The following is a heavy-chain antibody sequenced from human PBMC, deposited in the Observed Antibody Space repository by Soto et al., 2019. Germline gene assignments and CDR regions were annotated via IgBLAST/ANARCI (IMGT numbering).Heavy chain of an antibody. Sequence: QVQLQESGPGLVKPSGTLSLTCAVSGGSISSSNWWTWVRQPPGKGLEWIGEILHSGSANYNPSLKSRVTMSVDKSKNQYSMRLSSVTAADTAVYYWARGFGYYQYFDYWGQGTLGTVSS. V-gene: IGHV4-4*02. CDR2: ILHSGSA. CDR1: GGSISSSNW. D-gene: IGHD3-22*01. J-gene: IGHJ4*02. CDR3: ARGFGYYQYFDY.